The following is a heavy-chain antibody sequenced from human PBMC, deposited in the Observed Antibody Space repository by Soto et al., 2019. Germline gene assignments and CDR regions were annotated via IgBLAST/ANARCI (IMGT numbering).Heavy chain of an antibody. Sequence: ASVKVSCKASGYTFNSYGISWVRQAPGQGLEWKGWIRAYNGNTNYAQKLQGRVTMTTDTSTSIAYMELMSLRSDDTAVYYCARDLPTMDVWGQGTTVTVSS. CDR3: ARDLPTMDV. CDR1: GYTFNSYG. CDR2: IRAYNGNT. V-gene: IGHV1-18*01. J-gene: IGHJ6*02.